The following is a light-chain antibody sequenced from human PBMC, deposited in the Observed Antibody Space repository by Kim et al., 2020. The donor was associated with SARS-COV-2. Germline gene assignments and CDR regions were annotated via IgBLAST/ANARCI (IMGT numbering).Light chain of an antibody. J-gene: IGKJ5*01. Sequence: DIQMTQSPSTLSASVGDRVTLTCRASQNVDIWLAWYQQKPGKPPNLLIYKASHLQTGVPSRFRGSGSGTEFTLSINDLQPDDVATYFCQQYLGYWITFGQGTRLEIK. CDR1: QNVDIW. CDR2: KAS. CDR3: QQYLGYWIT. V-gene: IGKV1-5*03.